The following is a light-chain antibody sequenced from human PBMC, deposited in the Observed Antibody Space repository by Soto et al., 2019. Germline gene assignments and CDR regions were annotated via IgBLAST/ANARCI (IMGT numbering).Light chain of an antibody. CDR1: SSDVGSYNL. CDR2: EVS. Sequence: QSVLTQPASVSGSPGQSITISCTGTSSDVGSYNLVSGYQQHPGKAPKLMIYEVSKRPSGVSNRFSGSKSGNTASLTISGLQAEDEADYYCCSYAGSSTSLYVFGTGTKVTVL. V-gene: IGLV2-23*02. CDR3: CSYAGSSTSLYV. J-gene: IGLJ1*01.